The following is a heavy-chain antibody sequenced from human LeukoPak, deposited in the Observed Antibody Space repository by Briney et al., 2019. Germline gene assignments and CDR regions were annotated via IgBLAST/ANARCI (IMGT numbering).Heavy chain of an antibody. CDR3: ARAIPQPLMSGPGF. V-gene: IGHV3-33*01. J-gene: IGHJ4*02. D-gene: IGHD3-10*01. Sequence: GGSLRLSCAASGFTFSSSGMHWVRQAPGKGLEWVAVIWYDGTNQYYGESVKGRFIISRDNSKNTLYLQMNSLRVEDTAVYYCARAIPQPLMSGPGFWGQGTLVTVSS. CDR1: GFTFSSSG. CDR2: IWYDGTNQ.